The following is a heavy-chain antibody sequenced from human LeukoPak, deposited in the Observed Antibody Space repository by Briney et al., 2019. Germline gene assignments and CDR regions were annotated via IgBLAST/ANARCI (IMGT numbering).Heavy chain of an antibody. CDR3: ARQDHGPDY. D-gene: IGHD1-14*01. J-gene: IGHJ4*02. Sequence: GGSLRLSCSASGFPFSNHWMNWVRQAPGKGLGWVANINKDGSEKNYVDSVTGRFTISRDNAKNSLYLQMNYLRPEDTAVYYCARQDHGPDYWGQGTLVTVSS. V-gene: IGHV3-7*01. CDR2: INKDGSEK. CDR1: GFPFSNHW.